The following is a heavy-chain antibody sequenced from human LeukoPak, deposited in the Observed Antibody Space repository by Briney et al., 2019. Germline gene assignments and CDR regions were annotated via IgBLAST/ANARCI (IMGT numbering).Heavy chain of an antibody. CDR2: ISSGADS. V-gene: IGHV3-23*01. CDR3: ARASSHSSWLEYYFDY. CDR1: GFTFNRYA. D-gene: IGHD6-13*01. Sequence: GGSLRLSCAASGFTFNRYAMTWVRQAPGKGLEWVSLISSGADSYYTNSVKGRFTVSRDNSKNTLYLQMNSLRAEDTAVYYCARASSHSSWLEYYFDYWGQGTLVTVSS. J-gene: IGHJ4*02.